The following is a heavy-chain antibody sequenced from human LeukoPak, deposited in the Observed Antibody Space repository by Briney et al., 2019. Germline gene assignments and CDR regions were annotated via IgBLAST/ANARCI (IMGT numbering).Heavy chain of an antibody. J-gene: IGHJ4*02. Sequence: GASVKVSCKASGYTFTGYYMHWVRQAPGQGLEWMGWINPNSGGTNYAQKFQGRVTMTRDTSISTAYMELSRLRSDDTAVYYCARAPRDYDSYFDYWGQGTLVTVSS. D-gene: IGHD5-12*01. CDR3: ARAPRDYDSYFDY. V-gene: IGHV1-2*02. CDR2: INPNSGGT. CDR1: GYTFTGYY.